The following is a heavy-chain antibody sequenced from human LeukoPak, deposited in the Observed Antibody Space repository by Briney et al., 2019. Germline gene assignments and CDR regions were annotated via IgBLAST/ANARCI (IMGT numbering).Heavy chain of an antibody. CDR3: AKDNYDFWSGRYFDY. D-gene: IGHD3-3*01. CDR2: IRDDGSNK. Sequence: PGGSLRLSCAASGFTFSSYGMHWVRQAPGKGLEWVAFIRDDGSNKYYADSVKGRFTISRDNSKNTLYLQMNSLRAEDTAVYYCAKDNYDFWSGRYFDYWGQGTLVTVSS. CDR1: GFTFSSYG. J-gene: IGHJ4*02. V-gene: IGHV3-30*02.